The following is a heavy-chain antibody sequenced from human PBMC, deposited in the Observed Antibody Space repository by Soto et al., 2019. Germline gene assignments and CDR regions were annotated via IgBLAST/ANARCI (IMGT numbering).Heavy chain of an antibody. CDR3: ARHSPEVDY. V-gene: IGHV5-51*01. CDR2: VYPGDSDT. CDR1: GYSFTTYW. J-gene: IGHJ4*02. Sequence: GESLKISCKGCGYSFTTYWIGWIRQMPGKGLEWMAIVYPGDSDTRYNPSFRGQVTISADKSINTAYLQWSSLKASDTAMYYCARHSPEVDYWGRGTLVTVSS.